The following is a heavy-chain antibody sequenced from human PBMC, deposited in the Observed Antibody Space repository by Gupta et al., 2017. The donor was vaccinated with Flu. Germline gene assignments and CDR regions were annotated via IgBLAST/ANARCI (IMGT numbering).Heavy chain of an antibody. D-gene: IGHD3-3*01. CDR3: ARAQVKSGYLAFDI. CDR1: GFTFSSYR. J-gene: IGHJ3*02. V-gene: IGHV3-21*01. CDR2: ISSSSSYI. Sequence: VESGGGLVKPGGSLRLSCAASGFTFSSYRMNWVRQAPGKGLEWVSSISSSSSYIYYADSVKGRFTISRDNAKNSLYLQMNSLRAEDTAVYYCARAQVKSGYLAFDIWGQGTMVTVSS.